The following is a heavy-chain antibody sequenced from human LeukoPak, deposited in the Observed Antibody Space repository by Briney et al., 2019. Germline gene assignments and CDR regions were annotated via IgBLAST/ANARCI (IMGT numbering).Heavy chain of an antibody. CDR3: ARIGGSGTYWAY. Sequence: PGGSLRLSCAASGLTFSDYGMSWVRQAPGKGLEWVANIKYHGSDEHYVDSVRGRFTISRDNAKNSLFLQMNSLRAEDTAVYYCARIGGSGTYWAYWGEGTMVTVSP. CDR2: IKYHGSDE. CDR1: GLTFSDYG. V-gene: IGHV3-7*01. J-gene: IGHJ4*02. D-gene: IGHD3-10*01.